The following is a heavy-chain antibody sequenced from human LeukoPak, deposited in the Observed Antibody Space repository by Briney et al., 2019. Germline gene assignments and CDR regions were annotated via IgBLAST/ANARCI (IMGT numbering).Heavy chain of an antibody. J-gene: IGHJ4*02. CDR3: ARATYYYDSSGFEFDY. D-gene: IGHD3-22*01. Sequence: KPSETLSLTCTVSGGPISSYYWSWIRQPPGKGLEWIGYIYYSGSTNYNPSLKSRVTISVDTSKNQFSLKLSSVTAADTAVYYCARATYYYDSSGFEFDYWGQGTLVTVSS. V-gene: IGHV4-59*01. CDR1: GGPISSYY. CDR2: IYYSGST.